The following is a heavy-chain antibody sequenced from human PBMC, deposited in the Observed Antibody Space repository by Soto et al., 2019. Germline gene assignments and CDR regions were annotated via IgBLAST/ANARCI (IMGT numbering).Heavy chain of an antibody. J-gene: IGHJ3*01. Sequence: EVQLVESGGGLVQPGGSLRLSCSASGFIVSSNYMSWVRQAPGKGLEWVSVIYTSGSTYYADSVKGRFTISRDNSKNIVYLQMNSLRAEDTAVYYCARGDGALDVWGQGTLVTVS. CDR3: ARGDGALDV. D-gene: IGHD3-10*01. CDR1: GFIVSSNY. CDR2: IYTSGST. V-gene: IGHV3-66*01.